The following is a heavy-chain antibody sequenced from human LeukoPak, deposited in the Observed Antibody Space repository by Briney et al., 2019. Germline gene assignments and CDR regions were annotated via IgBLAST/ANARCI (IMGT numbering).Heavy chain of an antibody. J-gene: IGHJ6*03. D-gene: IGHD3-10*01. CDR3: ARASRYYYGSGSYTAPYYYMDV. CDR2: IYTSGST. CDR1: GESFSSYY. V-gene: IGHV4-59*10. Sequence: SETLSLTCAVYGESFSSYYWSWIRQPAGKGLEWIGRIYTSGSTNYNPSLKSRVTMSVDTSKNQFSLKLSSVTAADTAVYYCARASRYYYGSGSYTAPYYYMDVWGKGTTVTISS.